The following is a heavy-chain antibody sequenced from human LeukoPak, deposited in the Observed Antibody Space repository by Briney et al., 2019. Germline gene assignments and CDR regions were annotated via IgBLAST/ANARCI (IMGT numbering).Heavy chain of an antibody. D-gene: IGHD3-16*01. V-gene: IGHV7-4-1*02. J-gene: IGHJ3*02. CDR3: ASMGSHGFDI. Sequence: ASVKVSCKASGYTFTSYAMNWVRQAPGQGLEWMGWINTYNGNPTYAQAFTGRFVFSVDTSVSAAYLQISSLKTEDTAVYYCASMGSHGFDIWGQGTMVTVSS. CDR2: INTYNGNP. CDR1: GYTFTSYA.